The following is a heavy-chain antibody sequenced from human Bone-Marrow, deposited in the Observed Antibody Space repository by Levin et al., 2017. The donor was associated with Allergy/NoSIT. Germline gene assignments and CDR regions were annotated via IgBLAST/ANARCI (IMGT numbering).Heavy chain of an antibody. CDR2: INVYNGNT. J-gene: IGHJ4*02. D-gene: IGHD2-2*01. CDR1: GFTFISYG. CDR3: VRDGAFSSSWYERHYFDY. V-gene: IGHV1-18*01. Sequence: ASVKVSCTTSGFTFISYGFNWVRQAPGQGLEWLGRINVYNGNTHHAQNFQGRLTMTTDTSTNTAYMELRSLRSYDTAVYFCVRDGAFSSSWYERHYFDYCGQGTLVTVTS.